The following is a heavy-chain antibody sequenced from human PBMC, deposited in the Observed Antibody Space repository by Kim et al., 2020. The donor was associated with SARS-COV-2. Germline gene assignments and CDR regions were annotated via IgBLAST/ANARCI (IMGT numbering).Heavy chain of an antibody. CDR1: GGSFSGYY. CDR3: ARDPLYGDYPSCFDL. V-gene: IGHV4-34*01. CDR2: INHSGST. J-gene: IGHJ2*01. Sequence: SETLSLTCAVYGGSFSGYYWSWIRQPPGKGLEWIGEINHSGSTNYNPSLKSRVTISVDTSKNQFSLKLSSVTAADTAVYYCARDPLYGDYPSCFDLWGRGTLVTVSS. D-gene: IGHD4-17*01.